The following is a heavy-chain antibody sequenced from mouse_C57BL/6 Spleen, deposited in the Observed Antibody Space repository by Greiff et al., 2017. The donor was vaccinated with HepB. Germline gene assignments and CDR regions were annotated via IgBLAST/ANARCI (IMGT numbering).Heavy chain of an antibody. CDR3: ASGDGYYEAWFAY. Sequence: EVQGVESVAELVRPGASVKLSCTASGFNIKNTYMHWVKQRPEQGLEWIGRIDPANGNTKYAPKFQGKATITADTSSNTAYLQLSSLTSEDTAIYYCASGDGYYEAWFAYWGQGTLVTVSA. V-gene: IGHV14-3*01. CDR2: IDPANGNT. CDR1: GFNIKNTY. D-gene: IGHD2-3*01. J-gene: IGHJ3*01.